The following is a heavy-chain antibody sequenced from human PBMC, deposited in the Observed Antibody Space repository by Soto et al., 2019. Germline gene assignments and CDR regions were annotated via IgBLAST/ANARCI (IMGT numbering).Heavy chain of an antibody. Sequence: QVQLVQSGAEVKKPGSSVKVSCKASGGTFSSYALSWVRQAPGQGLEWMGGIIPMSGATNYAQKFQGRVTFTADESTHTAYLELTSLRSEDPAVYYCARGGPENDYWGQGTLVTGAS. D-gene: IGHD3-10*01. V-gene: IGHV1-69*12. CDR2: IIPMSGAT. CDR3: ARGGPENDY. CDR1: GGTFSSYA. J-gene: IGHJ4*02.